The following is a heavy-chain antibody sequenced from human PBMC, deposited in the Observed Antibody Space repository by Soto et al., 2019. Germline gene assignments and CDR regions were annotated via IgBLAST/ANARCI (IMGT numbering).Heavy chain of an antibody. D-gene: IGHD3-22*01. CDR2: IYYSGST. CDR1: GGSVSSGSYY. J-gene: IGHJ4*02. Sequence: PSETLSLTCTVSGGSVSSGSYYWSWIRQPPGKGLEWIGYIYYSGSTNYNPSLKSRVTISVDTSKNQFSLKLSSVTAADTAVYYCAITPVYYYDSSGYFDHWGQGTLVTVSS. V-gene: IGHV4-61*01. CDR3: AITPVYYYDSSGYFDH.